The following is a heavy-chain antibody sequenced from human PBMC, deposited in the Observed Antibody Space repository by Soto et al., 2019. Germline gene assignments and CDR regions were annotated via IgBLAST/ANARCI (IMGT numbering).Heavy chain of an antibody. CDR3: SRHIDNGRDSFYN. V-gene: IGHV5-51*01. D-gene: IGHD3-16*02. CDR2: IYPGDSDT. CDR1: GYSFSRYW. Sequence: GESLKISCKGSGYSFSRYWIGWVRQMPGKGLEWMGMIYPGDSDTRYSPSFQGHVTISADKSINTTYLQWSSLKAPDNAMFYCSRHIDNGRDSFYNWGQGTMVTVSS. J-gene: IGHJ3*01.